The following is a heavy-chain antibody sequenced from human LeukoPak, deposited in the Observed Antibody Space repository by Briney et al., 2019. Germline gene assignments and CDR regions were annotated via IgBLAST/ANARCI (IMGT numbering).Heavy chain of an antibody. J-gene: IGHJ6*03. Sequence: ASVKASCKASGYTFTSYAMNWVRQAPGQGLEWMGWINTNIGNPTYAQGFTGRFVFSLDTSVSTAYLQISSLKAEDTAVYYCARDHIAAAGDYYYYYYMDVWGEGTTVTVSS. V-gene: IGHV7-4-1*02. CDR2: INTNIGNP. CDR3: ARDHIAAAGDYYYYYYMDV. CDR1: GYTFTSYA. D-gene: IGHD6-13*01.